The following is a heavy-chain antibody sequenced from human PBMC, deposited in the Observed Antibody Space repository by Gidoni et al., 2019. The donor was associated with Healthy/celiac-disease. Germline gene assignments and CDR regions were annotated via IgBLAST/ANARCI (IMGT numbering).Heavy chain of an antibody. J-gene: IGHJ4*02. Sequence: STYYNPSLKSRVTISVDTSKNQFSLKLSSVTAADTAVYYCARLLPLFTTAPFPDLYSSGWYYFDYWGQGTLVTVSS. CDR2: ST. CDR3: ARLLPLFTTAPFPDLYSSGWYYFDY. D-gene: IGHD6-19*01. V-gene: IGHV4-39*01.